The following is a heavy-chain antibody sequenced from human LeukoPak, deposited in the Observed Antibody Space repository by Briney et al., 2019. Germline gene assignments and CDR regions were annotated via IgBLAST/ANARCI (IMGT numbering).Heavy chain of an antibody. CDR3: ARGRFGSDGYHYFDY. CDR2: ISAYNGNT. D-gene: IGHD5-24*01. J-gene: IGHJ4*02. CDR1: GGTFSSYA. Sequence: ASVKVSCKASGGTFSSYAISWVRQAPGQGLEWMGWISAYNGNTNYAQMLQGRVTMTTDTSTSTAYMELRSLRSDDTAVYYCARGRFGSDGYHYFDYWGQGTLVTVSS. V-gene: IGHV1-18*01.